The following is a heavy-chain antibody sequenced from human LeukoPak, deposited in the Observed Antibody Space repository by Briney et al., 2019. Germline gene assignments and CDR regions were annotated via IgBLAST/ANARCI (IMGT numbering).Heavy chain of an antibody. CDR2: IDYSGST. CDR3: ARRWYYAYCDY. V-gene: IGHV4-61*01. J-gene: IGHJ4*02. Sequence: SETLSLTCTVSGGSVSSGSYYWNWIRQPPGKGLEWIGCIDYSGSTYYNPSLKSRVTVSADTSKNQFSLKLTSVTAADTAVYYCARRWYYAYCDYWGQGSLVTVSS. D-gene: IGHD3-3*01. CDR1: GGSVSSGSYY.